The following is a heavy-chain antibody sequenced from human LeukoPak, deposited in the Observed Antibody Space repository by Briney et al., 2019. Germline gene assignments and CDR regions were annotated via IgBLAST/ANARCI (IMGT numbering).Heavy chain of an antibody. CDR1: GFTFSSYE. Sequence: GGSLRLSCAASGFTFSSYEMNWVRQAPGKGREWVSYISSSGSTIYYADSVKGRFTISRDNAKNSLYLQMNSLRAEDTAVYYCASSGSYLFRDSFDIWGQGTMVTVSS. V-gene: IGHV3-48*03. CDR3: ASSGSYLFRDSFDI. J-gene: IGHJ3*02. CDR2: ISSSGSTI. D-gene: IGHD1-26*01.